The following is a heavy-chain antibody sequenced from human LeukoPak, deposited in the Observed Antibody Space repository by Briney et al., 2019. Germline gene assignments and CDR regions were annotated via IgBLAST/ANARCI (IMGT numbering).Heavy chain of an antibody. V-gene: IGHV3-11*04. J-gene: IGHJ4*02. CDR3: ASSNCSSTSCYPAGGGY. CDR2: ISSSGSTI. CDR1: GFTFSDYY. Sequence: PGGSLRLSCAASGFTFSDYYMSWIRQAPGKGLEWVSYISSSGSTIYCADSVKGRFTISRDNAKNSLYLQMNSLRAEDTAVYYCASSNCSSTSCYPAGGGYWGQGTLVTVSS. D-gene: IGHD2-2*01.